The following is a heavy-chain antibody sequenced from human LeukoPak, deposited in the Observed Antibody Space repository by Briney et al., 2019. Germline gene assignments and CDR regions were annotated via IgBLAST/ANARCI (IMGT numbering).Heavy chain of an antibody. V-gene: IGHV3-30*02. CDR3: AKDHYDFWSGYPDY. J-gene: IGHJ4*02. Sequence: GGSLRLSCIVSGFTFNTYGFHWFRQAPGKGLEWLAFIGHDGSYKHYADSVRGRFTISRDNSKNTLYLQMNSLRAEDTAVYYCAKDHYDFWSGYPDYWGQGTLVTVSS. CDR1: GFTFNTYG. D-gene: IGHD3-3*01. CDR2: IGHDGSYK.